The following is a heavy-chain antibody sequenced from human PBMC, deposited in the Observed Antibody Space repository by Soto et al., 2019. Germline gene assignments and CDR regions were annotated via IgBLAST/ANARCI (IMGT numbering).Heavy chain of an antibody. CDR3: ARDRYCISTSCYPSSDYYYGMDV. CDR2: IIPIFGTA. J-gene: IGHJ6*02. V-gene: IGHV1-69*12. CDR1: GGTFSSYA. Sequence: QVQLVQSGAEVKKPGSSVKVSCKASGGTFSSYAISWVRQAPGQGLEWMGGIIPIFGTANYAQKFQGRVTITADESTTTAYMGLSSRRSEDTAVYYCARDRYCISTSCYPSSDYYYGMDVWGQGTTVTVSS. D-gene: IGHD2-2*01.